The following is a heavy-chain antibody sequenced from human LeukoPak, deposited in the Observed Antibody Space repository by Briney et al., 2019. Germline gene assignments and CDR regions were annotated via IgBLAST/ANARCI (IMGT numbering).Heavy chain of an antibody. CDR1: GFTVSSNY. Sequence: GGSLRLSCAASGFTVSSNYMSWVRQAPGKGLEWVSVIYSGGSTYYADSVKGRFTISRDNSKNTLYLQINSLRAEDTAVYYCAREKQGNFDYWGQGTLVTVSS. D-gene: IGHD3-10*01. V-gene: IGHV3-53*01. CDR2: IYSGGST. CDR3: AREKQGNFDY. J-gene: IGHJ4*02.